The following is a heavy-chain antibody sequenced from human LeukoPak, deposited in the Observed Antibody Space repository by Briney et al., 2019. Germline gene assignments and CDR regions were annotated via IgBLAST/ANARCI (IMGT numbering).Heavy chain of an antibody. D-gene: IGHD3-10*01. CDR3: AREGLWFGELDY. Sequence: PSETLSLTCTVSGGSISSYYWSWIRQPPGKGLEWIGYIYYSGSTNYNPSLKSRVTISVDTSKNQFSLKLSSVTAADTAVYYCAREGLWFGELDYWGQGTLVTVSS. CDR2: IYYSGST. J-gene: IGHJ4*02. V-gene: IGHV4-59*01. CDR1: GGSISSYY.